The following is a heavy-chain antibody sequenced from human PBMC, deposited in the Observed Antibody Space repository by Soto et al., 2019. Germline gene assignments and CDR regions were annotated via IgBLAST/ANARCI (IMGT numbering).Heavy chain of an antibody. CDR3: ARVRVRFLEWLGSEG. V-gene: IGHV1-69*12. D-gene: IGHD3-3*01. Sequence: QVQLVQSGAEVKKPGSSVKVSCKASGGTFSSYAFSWVRQAPGQGLEWMGGIIPIFGTANYAQKFQGRVTITADESTGTSYKGPGRLRSEDTAVYYCARVRVRFLEWLGSEGWGQGTLVTVSS. J-gene: IGHJ4*02. CDR1: GGTFSSYA. CDR2: IIPIFGTA.